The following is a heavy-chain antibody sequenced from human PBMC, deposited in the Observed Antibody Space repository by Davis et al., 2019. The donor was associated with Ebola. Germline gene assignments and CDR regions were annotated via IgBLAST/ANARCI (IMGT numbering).Heavy chain of an antibody. J-gene: IGHJ3*02. CDR1: GYTFTGYY. CDR2: INPNSGGT. Sequence: ASVKVSCKASGYTFTGYYMHWVRQAPGQGLEWMGWINPNSGGTNYAQKFQGRVTITADESTSTAYMELSSLRSEDTAVYYCARDTGIYVSGYDYGAFDIWGQGTMVTVSS. D-gene: IGHD5-12*01. V-gene: IGHV1-2*02. CDR3: ARDTGIYVSGYDYGAFDI.